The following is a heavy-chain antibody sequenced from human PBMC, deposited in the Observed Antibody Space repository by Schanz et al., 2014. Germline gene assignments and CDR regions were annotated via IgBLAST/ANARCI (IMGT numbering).Heavy chain of an antibody. Sequence: QVQLVESGGGVVQPGRSLRLSCGASGFTFSDYGTHWVRQAPGKGLEWVAFISYDGSFEDYLDSVKGRFTISRDNSKNTLYLLMSSLRGEYTAVYYCAKDLEPQCGGDCPLTWGQGTLVTVSS. CDR1: GFTFSDYG. CDR3: AKDLEPQCGGDCPLT. CDR2: ISYDGSFE. D-gene: IGHD2-21*02. V-gene: IGHV3-30*18. J-gene: IGHJ4*02.